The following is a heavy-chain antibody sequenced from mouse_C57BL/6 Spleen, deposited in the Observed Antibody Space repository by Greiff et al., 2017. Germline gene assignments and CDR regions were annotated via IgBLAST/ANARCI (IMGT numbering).Heavy chain of an antibody. V-gene: IGHV1-52*01. Sequence: VQLQQPGAELVRPGSSVKLSCKASGYTFTSYWMHWVKQRPIQGLEWIGNIDPSDSETHYNQKFKDKATLTVDKSSSTAYMQLSSLTSEDSAVYYCARPDTYDYEGWGFAYWGQGTLVTVSA. J-gene: IGHJ3*01. CDR3: ARPDTYDYEGWGFAY. CDR2: IDPSDSET. D-gene: IGHD2-4*01. CDR1: GYTFTSYW.